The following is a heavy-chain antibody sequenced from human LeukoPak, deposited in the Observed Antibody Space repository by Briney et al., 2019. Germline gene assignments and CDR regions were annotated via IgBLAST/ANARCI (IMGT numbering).Heavy chain of an antibody. CDR1: GFTFSNYW. Sequence: GGSLRLSCAASGFTFSNYWMSWVRQAPGKGLEWVANIKQDGSEKYYVDSVKGRFTISRDNAKNSLYLQMNSLRAEDTAVYYCARDLTLMVRGGYYYMDVWGKGTTVTVSS. J-gene: IGHJ6*03. CDR2: IKQDGSEK. CDR3: ARDLTLMVRGGYYYMDV. V-gene: IGHV3-7*01. D-gene: IGHD3-10*01.